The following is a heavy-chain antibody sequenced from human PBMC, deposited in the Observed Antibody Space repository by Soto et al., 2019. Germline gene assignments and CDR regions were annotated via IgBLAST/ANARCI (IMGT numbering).Heavy chain of an antibody. D-gene: IGHD2-21*01. CDR2: ISAYNGNT. V-gene: IGHV1-18*01. Sequence: QVQLVQSGAEVKKPGASVKVSCKASGYTFTSYGISWVRQAPGHGLEWMGWISAYNGNTNSAQKLKGRVTMTTDTFTSPAYMELSGLGSDDTAVFYCASSLIVGYGIERESDWGQGDLVTVSS. CDR3: ASSLIVGYGIERESD. J-gene: IGHJ4*02. CDR1: GYTFTSYG.